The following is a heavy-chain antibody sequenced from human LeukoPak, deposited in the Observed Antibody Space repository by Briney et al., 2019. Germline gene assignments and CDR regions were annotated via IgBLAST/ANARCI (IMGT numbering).Heavy chain of an antibody. D-gene: IGHD3-3*01. CDR3: ARDYDFWSGSYNWFDP. CDR2: IYYSGST. V-gene: IGHV4-59*01. J-gene: IGHJ5*02. Sequence: PSETLSLTCTVSGGSISSYYWSWIRQPPGKGLEWIGYIYYSGSTNYNPSLKSRVTMSVDTSKDQFSLKLSSVTAADTAVYYCARDYDFWSGSYNWFDPWGQGTLVTVSS. CDR1: GGSISSYY.